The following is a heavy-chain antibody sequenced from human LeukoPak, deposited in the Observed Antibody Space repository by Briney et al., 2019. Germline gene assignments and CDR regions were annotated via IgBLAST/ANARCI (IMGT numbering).Heavy chain of an antibody. CDR2: AGWAGGTT. J-gene: IGHJ4*02. V-gene: IGHV3-43*01. D-gene: IGHD3-10*02. Sequence: GGSLRLSCATSGFNLDRYTIHWVRQAPGKGLEWVSLAGWAGGTTFYSDSVRGRFTISRDSGRKSVYLQMNSLTTDDTAFYFCAKELDTMFFDYWGQGALVTVSS. CDR3: AKELDTMFFDY. CDR1: GFNLDRYT.